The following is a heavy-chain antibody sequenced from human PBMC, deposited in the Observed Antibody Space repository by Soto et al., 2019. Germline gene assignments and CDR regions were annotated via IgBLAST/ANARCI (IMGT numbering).Heavy chain of an antibody. CDR1: GGTFSSYA. Sequence: TSVKVSCKASGGTFSSYAISWVRQAPGQGLEWMGGIIPIFGTANYAQKFQGRVTITADESTSTAYMELSSLRSEDTAVYYCARGDCGGDCAFAAYDYWGQGTLVTVSS. CDR3: ARGDCGGDCAFAAYDY. D-gene: IGHD2-21*02. CDR2: IIPIFGTA. V-gene: IGHV1-69*13. J-gene: IGHJ4*02.